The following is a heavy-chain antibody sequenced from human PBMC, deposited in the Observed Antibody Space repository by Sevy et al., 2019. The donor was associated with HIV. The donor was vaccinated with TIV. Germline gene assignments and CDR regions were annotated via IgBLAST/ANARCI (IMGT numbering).Heavy chain of an antibody. J-gene: IGHJ4*02. Sequence: GGSLRLSCAASGFTFDDYDMHWVRQAPGKGLEWVSGISWNSGSEDYADSVKGRFTISRDNAKNSLYLQMNSLRAEDTAVYYCASQRGGYERLYYFDYWGQGTLVTVSS. CDR3: ASQRGGYERLYYFDY. V-gene: IGHV3-9*01. CDR2: ISWNSGSE. CDR1: GFTFDDYD. D-gene: IGHD5-12*01.